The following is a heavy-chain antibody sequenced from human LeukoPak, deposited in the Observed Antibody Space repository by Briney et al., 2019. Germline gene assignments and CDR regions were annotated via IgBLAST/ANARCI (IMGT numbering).Heavy chain of an antibody. CDR2: IWYDGSNK. V-gene: IGHV3-33*06. D-gene: IGHD3-22*01. CDR3: VKVADYYESSGHYPLDD. Sequence: PGRSLRLSCAASGFTFSSYGMYWVRQAPGKGLEWVAVIWYDGSNKYYADSVKGRFTISRDNSKNTLYLQMNSLSAEVTAVYYCVKVADYYESSGHYPLDDWGQGTLVTVSS. CDR1: GFTFSSYG. J-gene: IGHJ4*02.